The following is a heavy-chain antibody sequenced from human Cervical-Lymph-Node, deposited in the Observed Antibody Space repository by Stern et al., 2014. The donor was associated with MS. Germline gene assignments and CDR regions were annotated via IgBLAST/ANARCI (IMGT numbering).Heavy chain of an antibody. V-gene: IGHV4-61*02. Sequence: VQLVESGPGLVKPSQTLSLSCAVSGDSISGSSDYWSWIRQPAGRGLEWIGRIYPSGGTSYNPSLRSRVTLSVDTPQHQFSLKLSSVTAADTAVYYCVRDVRSMYDWDYFWFDPWGQGTLVTVSS. J-gene: IGHJ5*02. D-gene: IGHD1-7*01. CDR1: GDSISGSSDY. CDR3: VRDVRSMYDWDYFWFDP. CDR2: IYPSGGT.